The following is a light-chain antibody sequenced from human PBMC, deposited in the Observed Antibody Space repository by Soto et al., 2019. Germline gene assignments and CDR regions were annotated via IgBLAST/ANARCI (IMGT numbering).Light chain of an antibody. CDR1: QGISSW. Sequence: DIQMTQSPSSVSASVGDRVTITCRASQGISSWLAWYQQKPGKAPKLLIYAASSLQSGVPSRFSGSGSGTDFTLTIDRVAPEDFATYYCQKYYSHPLTVGQGTKVDIK. J-gene: IGKJ1*01. CDR3: QKYYSHPLT. V-gene: IGKV1D-16*01. CDR2: AAS.